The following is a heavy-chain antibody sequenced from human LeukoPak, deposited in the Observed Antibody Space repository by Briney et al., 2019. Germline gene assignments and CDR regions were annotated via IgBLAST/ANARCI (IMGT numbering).Heavy chain of an antibody. CDR1: GGSISSGGYS. CDR3: ARGGIAAPGGDYYFDY. J-gene: IGHJ4*02. Sequence: PSETLSLTCAVSGGSISSGGYSWSWIRQPPGKGLEWIGYIYHSGSTYYNPSLKSRVTISVDRSKNQFSLKLSSVTAADTAVYYCARGGIAAPGGDYYFDYWGQGTLVTVSS. V-gene: IGHV4-30-2*01. D-gene: IGHD6-13*01. CDR2: IYHSGST.